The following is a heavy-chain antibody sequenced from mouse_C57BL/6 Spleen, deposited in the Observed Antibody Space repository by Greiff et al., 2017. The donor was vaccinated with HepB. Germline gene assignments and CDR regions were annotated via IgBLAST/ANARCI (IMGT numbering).Heavy chain of an antibody. Sequence: EVQLQQSGGGLVQPGGSMKLSCVASGFTFSNYWMNWVRQSPEKGLEWVAQIRLKSDNYATHYAESVKGRFTISRDDSKSSVYLQMNNLRAEDTGIYYCTVDYGTYGGYWGQGTTLTVSS. CDR2: IRLKSDNYAT. J-gene: IGHJ2*01. V-gene: IGHV6-3*01. D-gene: IGHD2-1*01. CDR1: GFTFSNYW. CDR3: TVDYGTYGGY.